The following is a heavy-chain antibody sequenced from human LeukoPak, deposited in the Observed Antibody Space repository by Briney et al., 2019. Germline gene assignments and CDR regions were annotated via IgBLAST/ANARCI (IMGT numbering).Heavy chain of an antibody. CDR2: ISSSSSYI. J-gene: IGHJ6*02. CDR1: GFTFSSYS. Sequence: GGSLRLSCAASGFTFSSYSMNWVRQAPGKGLEWVSSISSSSSYIYYADSVKGRSTISRDNAKNSLYLQMNSLRAEDTAVYYCARGSLASEYSSRDCYYGMDVWGQGTTVTVSS. CDR3: ARGSLASEYSSRDCYYGMDV. D-gene: IGHD6-6*01. V-gene: IGHV3-21*01.